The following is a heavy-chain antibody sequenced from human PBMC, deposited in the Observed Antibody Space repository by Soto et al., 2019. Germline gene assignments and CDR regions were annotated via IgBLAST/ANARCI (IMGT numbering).Heavy chain of an antibody. Sequence: GGSLRLSCAASGFTFSSYGMHWVRQAPGKGLEWVAVIWYDGSNKYYADSVKGRFTISRDNSKNTLYLQMNSLRAEDTAVYYCARDWPEGIQLWPRGWFDPWGQGTLVTVSS. CDR2: IWYDGSNK. D-gene: IGHD5-18*01. CDR1: GFTFSSYG. V-gene: IGHV3-33*01. J-gene: IGHJ5*02. CDR3: ARDWPEGIQLWPRGWFDP.